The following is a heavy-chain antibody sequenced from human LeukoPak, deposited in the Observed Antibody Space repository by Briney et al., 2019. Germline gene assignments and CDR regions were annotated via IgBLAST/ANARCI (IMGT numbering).Heavy chain of an antibody. J-gene: IGHJ4*02. CDR3: ARGTYCSSTSCFSIY. CDR2: ISSSGSTI. V-gene: IGHV3-11*04. Sequence: GGSLRLSCAASGFTFSDYYMSWIRQAPGKGLEGVAYISSSGSTIYYADSVKGRFTISRDNAKNSLYLQMNRLRAEDTAVYYCARGTYCSSTSCFSIYWGQGTLVTVSS. CDR1: GFTFSDYY. D-gene: IGHD2-2*01.